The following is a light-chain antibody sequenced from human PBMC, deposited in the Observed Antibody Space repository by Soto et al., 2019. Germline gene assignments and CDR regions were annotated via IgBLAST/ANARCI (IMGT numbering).Light chain of an antibody. J-gene: IGKJ1*01. CDR1: QSVTVN. CDR3: QQRSNWPVT. Sequence: EIVLTQSPGTLSLSPWERATLSCRASQSVTVNSLAWYQQNPGQAPRLLIYDASNRATGIPARFSGSGSGTDFTLTISSLEPEDFAVYYCQQRSNWPVTFGQGTKVDI. CDR2: DAS. V-gene: IGKV3-11*01.